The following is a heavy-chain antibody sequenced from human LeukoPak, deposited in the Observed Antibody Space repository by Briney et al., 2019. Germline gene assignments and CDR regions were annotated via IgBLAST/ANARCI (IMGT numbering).Heavy chain of an antibody. J-gene: IGHJ4*02. Sequence: GGSLRLSCAASGLTFSNYWMSWVSLAPGKGLEWVANIKEDGNEKYYVDSVKGRFTISRDNAKKSLYLQMNSLRAEDTAVYYCARDRSRFYYWGQGTPVTVSS. D-gene: IGHD2-2*01. CDR2: IKEDGNEK. CDR3: ARDRSRFYY. V-gene: IGHV3-7*01. CDR1: GLTFSNYW.